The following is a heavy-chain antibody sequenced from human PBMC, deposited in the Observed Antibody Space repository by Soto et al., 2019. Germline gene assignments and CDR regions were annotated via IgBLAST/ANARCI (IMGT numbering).Heavy chain of an antibody. CDR3: ARQIYDSDRGPKCQCCYES. CDR2: IDPSDSQT. D-gene: IGHD2-2*01. CDR1: GYSFAGYW. Sequence: PGESLKISCKGSGYSFAGYWITWVRQKPGKGLEWMGRIDPSDSQTYYSPSFRGHVTISATKSITTVFLQWSSLRPSDTAMYYCARQIYDSDRGPKCQCCYESWGQGTPVTVSS. J-gene: IGHJ5*02. V-gene: IGHV5-10-1*01.